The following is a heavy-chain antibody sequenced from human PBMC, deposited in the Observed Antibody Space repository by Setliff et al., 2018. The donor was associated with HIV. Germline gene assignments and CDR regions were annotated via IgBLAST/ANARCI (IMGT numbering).Heavy chain of an antibody. J-gene: IGHJ4*02. CDR2: INHSGST. D-gene: IGHD3-22*01. V-gene: IGHV4-59*12. Sequence: SETLSLTCTVSGGSMSTYYWSWIRQPPGKGLEWIGEINHSGSTNYNPSLKSRVTISVDTSKNQFSLKLSSVTAADTAVYYCASTYYYDSSGYYLSPWGQGTLVTVSS. CDR1: GGSMSTYY. CDR3: ASTYYYDSSGYYLSP.